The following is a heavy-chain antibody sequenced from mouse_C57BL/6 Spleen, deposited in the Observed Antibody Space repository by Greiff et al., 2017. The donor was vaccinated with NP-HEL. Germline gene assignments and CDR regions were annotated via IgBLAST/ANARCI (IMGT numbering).Heavy chain of an antibody. Sequence: DVKLVESGGGLVKPGGSLKLSCAASGFTFSSYAMSWVRQTPEKRLEWVATISDGGSYTYYPDNVKGRFTISRDNAKNNLYLQMSHLKSEDTAMYYCARDIYDGYYNYFDYWGQGTTLTVSS. CDR2: ISDGGSYT. CDR3: ARDIYDGYYNYFDY. J-gene: IGHJ2*01. V-gene: IGHV5-4*01. CDR1: GFTFSSYA. D-gene: IGHD2-3*01.